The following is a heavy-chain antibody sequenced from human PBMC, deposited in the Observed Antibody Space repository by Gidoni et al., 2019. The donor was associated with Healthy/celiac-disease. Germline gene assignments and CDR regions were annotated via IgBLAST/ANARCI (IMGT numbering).Heavy chain of an antibody. J-gene: IGHJ4*02. V-gene: IGHV3-7*01. CDR2: IKQDGSEK. CDR3: ARDTASGYYYLPSYYFDY. D-gene: IGHD3-22*01. Sequence: EVQLVESGGGLVQPGGSLRLSCAASGFTFSSSWMIWVRQAPGKGLDCVAKIKQDGSEKDYVDSVKGRFTIYRDNAKNSLYLQMNSLRAEETAVYYCARDTASGYYYLPSYYFDYWGQGTLVTVAS. CDR1: GFTFSSSW.